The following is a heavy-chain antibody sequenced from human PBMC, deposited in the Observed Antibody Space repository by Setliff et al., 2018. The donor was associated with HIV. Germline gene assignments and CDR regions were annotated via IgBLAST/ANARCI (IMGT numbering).Heavy chain of an antibody. D-gene: IGHD3-3*01. CDR3: TRPRVPYDFWSGPEV. CDR2: IYYSGST. Sequence: SETLSLTCTVSGGSISSHYWSWIRQPPGKGLEWIGYIYYSGSTNYNPSLKSRVTISVDTSKNQFSLKLSSVTAADTAVYYCTRPRVPYDFWSGPEVWGQGTLVTVSS. CDR1: GGSISSHY. V-gene: IGHV4-59*11. J-gene: IGHJ4*02.